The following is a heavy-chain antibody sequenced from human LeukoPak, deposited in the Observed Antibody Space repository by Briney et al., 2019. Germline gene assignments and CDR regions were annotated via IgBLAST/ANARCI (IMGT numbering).Heavy chain of an antibody. D-gene: IGHD3-16*01. Sequence: GSLRLSCAASGFNFSNAWMKWVRQAPGNGLEWVGRIKSKVDGGTIDYAAPVRGRFTISRDDSKNTVYLQMNSLKTEDTAIYYCNTGGYYFDYWGQGTLVTVSS. V-gene: IGHV3-15*01. J-gene: IGHJ4*02. CDR3: NTGGYYFDY. CDR2: IKSKVDGGTI. CDR1: GFNFSNAW.